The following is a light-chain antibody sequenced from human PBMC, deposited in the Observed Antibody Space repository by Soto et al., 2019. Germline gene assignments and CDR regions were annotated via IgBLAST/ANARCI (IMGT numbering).Light chain of an antibody. Sequence: QSALTQPASVSGSPGQSITISCTGTSSDIGGYDYISWYQQHPGKVPKLIIYDVTDRPSGVSKRFSGSKSGNTASLTISGLAAEDEADYYCCSYTCSSTGVVFGGGTKLTVL. CDR1: SSDIGGYDY. V-gene: IGLV2-14*01. CDR2: DVT. CDR3: CSYTCSSTGVV. J-gene: IGLJ2*01.